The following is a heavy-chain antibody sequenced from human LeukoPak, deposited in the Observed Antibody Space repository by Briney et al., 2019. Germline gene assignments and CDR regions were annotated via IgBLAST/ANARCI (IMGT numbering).Heavy chain of an antibody. CDR3: ARDLYSIAVAGGCDY. CDR2: ISYDGSNK. Sequence: PGGSLRLSCAASGFTFSSYAMHWVRQAPGKGLEWVAVISYDGSNKYYADSVKSRFTISRDNSKNTLYLQMNSLRAEDTAVYYCARDLYSIAVAGGCDYWGQGTLVTVSS. D-gene: IGHD6-19*01. CDR1: GFTFSSYA. J-gene: IGHJ4*02. V-gene: IGHV3-30*04.